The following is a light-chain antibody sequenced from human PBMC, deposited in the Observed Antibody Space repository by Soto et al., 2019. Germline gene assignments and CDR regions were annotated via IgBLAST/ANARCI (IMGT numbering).Light chain of an antibody. V-gene: IGKV3-15*01. CDR3: QQYNIGPWT. J-gene: IGKJ1*01. CDR1: QYISTN. Sequence: EIVMTQSPATLSVSPGERATLSCRASQYISTNLAWYQQRPCQAPRLLIYGASTRATGIPVRFSGSGSGTEFTLTISSLQSEDFVVYHCQQYNIGPWTFGQGTKVEIK. CDR2: GAS.